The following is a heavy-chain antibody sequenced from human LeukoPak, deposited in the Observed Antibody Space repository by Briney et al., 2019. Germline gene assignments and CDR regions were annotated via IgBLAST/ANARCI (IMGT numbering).Heavy chain of an antibody. D-gene: IGHD5-18*01. CDR2: IYYSGST. Sequence: SQTLSLTCAVSGGSISSGGYSWSWIRQPPGKGLEWIGYIYYSGSTYYNPSLKSRVTISVDTSKNQFSLKLSSVTAADTAVYYCARYRGSFTAMARYWFDPWGQGTLVTVSS. J-gene: IGHJ5*02. CDR1: GGSISSGGYS. CDR3: ARYRGSFTAMARYWFDP. V-gene: IGHV4-30-4*07.